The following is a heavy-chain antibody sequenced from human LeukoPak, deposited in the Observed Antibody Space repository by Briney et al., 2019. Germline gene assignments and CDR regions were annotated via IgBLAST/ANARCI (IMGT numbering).Heavy chain of an antibody. CDR1: GGSVSSGSYY. V-gene: IGHV4-61*01. Sequence: PSETLSLTCTVSGGSVSSGSYYWSWIRQPPGKGLEWIGYIYYSGSTNYNPSLKSRVTISVDTSKNQFSLKLSSVTAADTAVYYCARRATREAYYYDSSGYYPLDYWGQGTLVTVSS. J-gene: IGHJ4*02. CDR3: ARRATREAYYYDSSGYYPLDY. D-gene: IGHD3-22*01. CDR2: IYYSGST.